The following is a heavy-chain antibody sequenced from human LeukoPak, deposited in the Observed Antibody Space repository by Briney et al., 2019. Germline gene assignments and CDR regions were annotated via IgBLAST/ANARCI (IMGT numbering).Heavy chain of an antibody. CDR2: ICPGDSDT. D-gene: IGHD5-12*01. J-gene: IGHJ4*02. CDR3: ARGYGAYGHYLDY. Sequence: GESLKISCKGSGYSFTNYWIGLVRQMPGKGLEWMGIICPGDSDTRYSPSFQGQVTISADKFLTSAYLQWSSLKASDTAMYYCARGYGAYGHYLDYWGQGTLVTVSS. CDR1: GYSFTNYW. V-gene: IGHV5-51*01.